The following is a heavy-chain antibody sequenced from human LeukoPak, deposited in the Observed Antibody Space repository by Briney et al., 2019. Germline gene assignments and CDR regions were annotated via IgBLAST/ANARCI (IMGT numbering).Heavy chain of an antibody. J-gene: IGHJ6*03. CDR2: ISSSTSYI. D-gene: IGHD2-15*01. CDR1: GFTFSDYY. Sequence: GGSLRLSCAASGFTFSDYYMSWIRQAPGKGLEWVSSISSSTSYIYYADSVKGRFTISRDSAKNSLYLQMNSLRAEDTAVYYCARGGYCSGGSCFSWYYFYYMDVWGKGTTVTVSS. V-gene: IGHV3-11*06. CDR3: ARGGYCSGGSCFSWYYFYYMDV.